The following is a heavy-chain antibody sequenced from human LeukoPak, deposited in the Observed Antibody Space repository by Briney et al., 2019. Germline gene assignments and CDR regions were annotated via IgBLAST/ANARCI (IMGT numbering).Heavy chain of an antibody. CDR2: VSDSGSYI. CDR3: SRGPSGGYYYFDW. Sequence: LVWVSSVSDSGSYIYYAASLKGRFTIARDNAKNSLYLQISSLRAEDTAVDYGSRGPSGGYYYFDWGGRGTRVTVPS. J-gene: IGHJ4*02. D-gene: IGHD6-25*01. V-gene: IGHV3-21*01.